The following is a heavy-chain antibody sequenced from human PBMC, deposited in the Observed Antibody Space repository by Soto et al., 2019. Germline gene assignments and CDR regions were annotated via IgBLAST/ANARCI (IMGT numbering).Heavy chain of an antibody. D-gene: IGHD3-10*01. V-gene: IGHV4-34*01. Sequence: SETLSLTCAVYGGSFSGYYWSWIRQPPGKGLEWIGEINHSGSTNYNPSLKSRVTISVDTSKNQFSLKLSSVTAAVTAVYYCARGRMVRGTRNNWFDLWGQGTLVTVSS. J-gene: IGHJ5*02. CDR1: GGSFSGYY. CDR3: ARGRMVRGTRNNWFDL. CDR2: INHSGST.